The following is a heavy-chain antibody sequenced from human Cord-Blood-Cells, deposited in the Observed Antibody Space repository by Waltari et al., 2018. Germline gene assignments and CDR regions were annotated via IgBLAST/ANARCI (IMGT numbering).Heavy chain of an antibody. D-gene: IGHD2-21*02. CDR2: INPNSGGT. V-gene: IGHV1-2*04. J-gene: IGHJ6*02. CDR1: GYTFTGYY. Sequence: QVQLVQSGAEVKKPGASVKVSCKASGYTFTGYYMHWVRQAPGQGLEWMGRINPNSGGTNYAQKFQGWVTMTRDMSISTAYMELSRLRSDDTAVHYCARAICGGDCYPLDGMDVWGQGTTVTVSS. CDR3: ARAICGGDCYPLDGMDV.